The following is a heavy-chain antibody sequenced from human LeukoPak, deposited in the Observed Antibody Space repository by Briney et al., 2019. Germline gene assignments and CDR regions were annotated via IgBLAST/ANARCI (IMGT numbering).Heavy chain of an antibody. Sequence: SETLSLTCAVSGGSFSGYYWSWIRQPPGKGLEWIGDTNHSGSTNYNPSLKSRVTISVDTSKNQFSLKLSSVTAADTAVYFCARGPRLYYYDSSGYYYYWGQGTLVTVSS. CDR1: GGSFSGYY. CDR2: TNHSGST. J-gene: IGHJ4*02. V-gene: IGHV4-34*01. D-gene: IGHD3-22*01. CDR3: ARGPRLYYYDSSGYYYY.